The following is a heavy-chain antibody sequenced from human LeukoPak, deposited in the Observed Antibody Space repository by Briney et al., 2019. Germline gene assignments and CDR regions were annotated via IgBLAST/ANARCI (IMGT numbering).Heavy chain of an antibody. CDR3: ASHLRRYYDGMDV. J-gene: IGHJ6*02. CDR1: GGSFSGYY. CDR2: INHSGST. V-gene: IGHV4-34*01. D-gene: IGHD5/OR15-5a*01. Sequence: PSETLSLTCAVYGGSFSGYYWSWIRQLPGKGLEWIGEINHSGSTYYNPSLKRRVTISVDTSKNQLSLKLSSVTAADTAVYYCASHLRRYYDGMDVWGQGTTVTVSS.